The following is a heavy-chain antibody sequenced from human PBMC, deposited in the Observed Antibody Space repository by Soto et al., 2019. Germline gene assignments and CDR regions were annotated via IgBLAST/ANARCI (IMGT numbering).Heavy chain of an antibody. J-gene: IGHJ4*02. CDR1: GGTFNTYA. D-gene: IGHD3-10*01. CDR2: ISPMFGAA. Sequence: QVQLVQSGAEMKKPGSSVKVSCQSSGGTFNTYAMNWVRQAPGQGPEWIGDISPMFGAANYAPKFQGRVTITADESTGTSYMQLSSLTSEDTALYFCAREVQVHTPAFVYRGQGTLVTVSS. CDR3: AREVQVHTPAFVY. V-gene: IGHV1-69*19.